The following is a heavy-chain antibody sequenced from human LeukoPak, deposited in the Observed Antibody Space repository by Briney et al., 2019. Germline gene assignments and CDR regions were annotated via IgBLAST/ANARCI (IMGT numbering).Heavy chain of an antibody. Sequence: GGSLRLSCAASGFTFSRYWMHWVRQAPGKGLVWVSLIDSDGRSTRCADSVKGRFTISRDNARDTLYLQMNSLRAEDTAVYYCARDRGYSGYDLDYWGQGTLVTVSS. CDR1: GFTFSRYW. J-gene: IGHJ4*02. CDR2: IDSDGRST. D-gene: IGHD5-12*01. CDR3: ARDRGYSGYDLDY. V-gene: IGHV3-74*01.